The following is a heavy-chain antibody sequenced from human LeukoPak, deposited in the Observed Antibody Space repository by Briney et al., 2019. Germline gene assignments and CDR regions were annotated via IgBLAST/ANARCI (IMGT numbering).Heavy chain of an antibody. J-gene: IGHJ3*02. V-gene: IGHV1-2*02. CDR1: GYTFTSDD. CDR2: INPNSGGT. D-gene: IGHD6-19*01. CDR3: ARDLPTGGIAVAGTIDAFNI. Sequence: ASVKVSCKASGYTFTSDDINWVRQAPGQGLEWMGWINPNSGGTNYAQKFQGRVTMTRDTSISTAYMELSRLRSDDTAVYYCARDLPTGGIAVAGTIDAFNIWGQGTMVTVSS.